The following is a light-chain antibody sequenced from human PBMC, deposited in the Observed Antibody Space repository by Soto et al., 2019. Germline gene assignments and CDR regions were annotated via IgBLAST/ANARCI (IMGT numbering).Light chain of an antibody. V-gene: IGKV1-33*01. CDR3: QQYDRLPWT. Sequence: DIQMTQSPSSLSASIGDRVTITCQASQDVSHFSNWFQQRPGKAPKLLIYDASTLERGVPSRFSGRGSGSRFTFTITSLQPEDIATYYCQQYDRLPWTFGQGTKVEMK. CDR2: DAS. CDR1: QDVSHF. J-gene: IGKJ1*01.